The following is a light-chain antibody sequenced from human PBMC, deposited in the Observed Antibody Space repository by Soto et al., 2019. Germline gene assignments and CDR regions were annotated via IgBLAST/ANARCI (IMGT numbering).Light chain of an antibody. CDR1: QSLVYSDGNAY. Sequence: DVVMTQSPLSLPVTLGQPASISCRSSQSLVYSDGNAYLSWFQQRPGQSPRRLIYKVFNRDYGVPDRFSGSGSGTDFTLKISRVEAEDVGVYYCMQGTHWPPVTFGQGTKLEIK. V-gene: IGKV2-30*01. CDR3: MQGTHWPPVT. CDR2: KVF. J-gene: IGKJ2*01.